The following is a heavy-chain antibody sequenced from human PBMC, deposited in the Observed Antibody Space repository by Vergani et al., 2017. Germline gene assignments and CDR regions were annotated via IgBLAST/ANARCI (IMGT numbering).Heavy chain of an antibody. J-gene: IGHJ4*02. CDR3: ASTNNNWNDYYFDY. CDR1: GFTFSTYA. Sequence: QVQLVESGGGVVQPGRSLRLSCTSSGFTFSTYAMHWVRQAPGKGLEWVAIIYYDGSKKYYADSVKGRFTISRDNSRNTLDLLMSSLRAEDTAVYYCASTNNNWNDYYFDYWGQGTLVTVSS. D-gene: IGHD1-20*01. V-gene: IGHV3-33*01. CDR2: IYYDGSKK.